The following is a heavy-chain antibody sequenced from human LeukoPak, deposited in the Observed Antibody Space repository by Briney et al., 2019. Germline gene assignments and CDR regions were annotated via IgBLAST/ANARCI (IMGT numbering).Heavy chain of an antibody. V-gene: IGHV4-31*03. J-gene: IGHJ6*04. CDR2: IYYSGST. CDR1: GGSISSGGYY. D-gene: IGHD6-13*01. CDR3: ARVSRIAAAGSMDV. Sequence: SETLSLTCTVSGGSISSGGYYWSWIRQHPGKGLEWIGYIYYSGSTYYNPSLKSRVTISVDTSKNQFSLKLSSVTAADTAVYYCARVSRIAAAGSMDVWGKGTTVTVSA.